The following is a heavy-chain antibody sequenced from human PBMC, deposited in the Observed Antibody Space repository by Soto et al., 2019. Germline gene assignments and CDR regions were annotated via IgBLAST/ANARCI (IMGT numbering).Heavy chain of an antibody. Sequence: EESLNISCQGSGYSFTSYWIGWVRQMPGKGLEWMGIIYPGDSDTRYSTSFQGQVTISADKSISTAYLQWSSLKASDTAMYYCARLLLYSGYAVDYLGQGTLVTVSS. CDR1: GYSFTSYW. V-gene: IGHV5-51*01. CDR3: ARLLLYSGYAVDY. CDR2: IYPGDSDT. J-gene: IGHJ4*02. D-gene: IGHD5-12*01.